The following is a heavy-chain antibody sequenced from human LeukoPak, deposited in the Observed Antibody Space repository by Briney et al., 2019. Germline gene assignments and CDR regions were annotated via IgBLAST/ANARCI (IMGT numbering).Heavy chain of an antibody. CDR1: EFSVGSNY. Sequence: PGGSLRLSCAASEFSVGSNYMTWVRQAPGKGLEWVSLIYSGGSTYYADSVKGRFTISRDNSKNTLYLQMNSLRAEDTAVYYCAREGGNYDILTGYYRNLVDYWGQGTLVTVSS. D-gene: IGHD3-9*01. V-gene: IGHV3-66*01. J-gene: IGHJ4*02. CDR2: IYSGGST. CDR3: AREGGNYDILTGYYRNLVDY.